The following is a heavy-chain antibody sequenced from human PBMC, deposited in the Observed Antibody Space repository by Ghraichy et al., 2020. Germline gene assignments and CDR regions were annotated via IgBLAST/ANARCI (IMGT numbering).Heavy chain of an antibody. D-gene: IGHD3-22*01. Sequence: GALRLSCAASGFTFSSYEMNWVRQAPGKGLEWVSYISSSGSTIYYADSVKGRFTISRDNAKNSLYLQMNSLRAEDTAVYYCARDYYDSSGPFDYWGQGTLVTVSS. CDR1: GFTFSSYE. CDR2: ISSSGSTI. J-gene: IGHJ4*02. CDR3: ARDYYDSSGPFDY. V-gene: IGHV3-48*03.